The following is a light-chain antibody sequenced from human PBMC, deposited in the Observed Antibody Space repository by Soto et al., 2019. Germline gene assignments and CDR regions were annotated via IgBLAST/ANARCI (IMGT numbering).Light chain of an antibody. Sequence: EIVLTQSPGTLSLSPGERATLSCRASQSVSSSFLAWYQQKPGQAPRLLIYDASTRATGIPDRFSGGGSGTEFTLTISSLQSEDFVVYYCQQYGNSPFTFGQGTRLEIK. V-gene: IGKV3-20*01. CDR3: QQYGNSPFT. CDR1: QSVSSSF. J-gene: IGKJ5*01. CDR2: DAS.